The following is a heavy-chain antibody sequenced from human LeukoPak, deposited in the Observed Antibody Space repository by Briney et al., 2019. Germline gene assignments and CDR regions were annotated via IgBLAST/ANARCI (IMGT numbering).Heavy chain of an antibody. CDR2: IYYSGGT. CDR3: ARGFLEWLPTAWFDP. Sequence: RTSETLSLTCTVSGGSISSHYWSWIRQPPGKGLEWIGYIYYSGGTNYNPSLKSRATISIDTSKSQFSLRLSSVTAADTAMYYCARGFLEWLPTAWFDPWGQGTPVTVSS. V-gene: IGHV4-59*11. D-gene: IGHD3-3*01. CDR1: GGSISSHY. J-gene: IGHJ5*02.